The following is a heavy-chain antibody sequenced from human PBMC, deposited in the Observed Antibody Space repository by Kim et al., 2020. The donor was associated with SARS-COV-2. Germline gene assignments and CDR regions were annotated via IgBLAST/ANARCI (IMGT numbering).Heavy chain of an antibody. D-gene: IGHD5-12*01. J-gene: IGHJ4*02. CDR3: AKAVATLDY. Sequence: GSTYYADSVKGRFTISRDNSKNTLYLQMNSLRAEDTAVYYCAKAVATLDYWGQGTLVTVSS. V-gene: IGHV3-23*01. CDR2: GST.